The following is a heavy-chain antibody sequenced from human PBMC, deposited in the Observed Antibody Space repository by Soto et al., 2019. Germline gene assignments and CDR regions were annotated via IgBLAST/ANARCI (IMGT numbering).Heavy chain of an antibody. CDR1: GGTFSSYA. CDR2: ISAYNGNT. D-gene: IGHD6-13*01. CDR3: ARDRLVQQLATRAFDI. J-gene: IGHJ3*02. Sequence: ASVKVSCKASGGTFSSYAISWVRQAPGQGLEWMGWISAYNGNTNYAQKLQGRVTMTTDTSTSTAYMELRSLRSDDTAVYYCARDRLVQQLATRAFDIWGQGTMVTGSS. V-gene: IGHV1-18*01.